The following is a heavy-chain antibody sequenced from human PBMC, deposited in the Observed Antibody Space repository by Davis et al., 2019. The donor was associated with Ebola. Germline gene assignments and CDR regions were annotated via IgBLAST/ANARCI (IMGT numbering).Heavy chain of an antibody. J-gene: IGHJ4*02. CDR3: ARDTAMSY. CDR1: GFTFSNYA. V-gene: IGHV3-30*04. D-gene: IGHD5-18*01. Sequence: PGGSLRLSCAASGFTFSNYAIQWVRQAPGKGLEWVAVISYDGSNKYYADSVKGRFTISRDNSKNTLYLQMNSLRAEDTAVYYCARDTAMSYWGQGTLVTVSS. CDR2: ISYDGSNK.